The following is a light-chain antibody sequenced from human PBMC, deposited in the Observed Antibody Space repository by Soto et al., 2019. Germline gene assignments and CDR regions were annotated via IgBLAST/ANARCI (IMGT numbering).Light chain of an antibody. J-gene: IGKJ3*01. CDR1: QSISNY. CDR3: QQSYSTPFT. Sequence: DIQMTQSPSSLSASVGDSVTITCRASQSISNYLNWYQQKPGKAPKLLVYAASSLQSGVPSRFSGSGSGTDFTVTISSLQPEDFATYYSQQSYSTPFTFGPGTKVDIK. CDR2: AAS. V-gene: IGKV1-39*01.